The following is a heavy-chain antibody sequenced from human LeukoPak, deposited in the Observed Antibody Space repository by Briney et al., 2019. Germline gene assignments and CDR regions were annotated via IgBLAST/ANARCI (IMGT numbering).Heavy chain of an antibody. CDR2: TSAYNGNT. V-gene: IGHV1-18*01. CDR1: GYTFTSYG. D-gene: IGHD2-2*01. J-gene: IGHJ5*02. Sequence: ASVKVSCKASGYTFTSYGISWVRQAPGQGLEWMGWTSAYNGNTNYAQKLQGRVTMTTDTSTSTAYMELRSLRSDDTAVYYCARVLRYCSSTSCYCWFGPWGQGTLVTVSS. CDR3: ARVLRYCSSTSCYCWFGP.